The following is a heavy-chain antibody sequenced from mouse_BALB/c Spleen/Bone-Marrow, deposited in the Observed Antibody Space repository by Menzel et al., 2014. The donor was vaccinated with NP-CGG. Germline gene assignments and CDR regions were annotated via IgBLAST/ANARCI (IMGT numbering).Heavy chain of an antibody. CDR1: GYTFTSYW. V-gene: IGHV1-9*01. J-gene: IGHJ2*01. CDR2: ILPGSGST. CDR3: ARSTGTWDY. D-gene: IGHD4-1*02. Sequence: VQLQQSGAELMKPGASVKISCKATGYTFTSYWIEWVKQRLGYGLEWIGEILPGSGSTNYNEKFRGKATFTANTSSNTAYMQLSSLTSEDSAVYYCARSTGTWDYWGQGTTLTVSS.